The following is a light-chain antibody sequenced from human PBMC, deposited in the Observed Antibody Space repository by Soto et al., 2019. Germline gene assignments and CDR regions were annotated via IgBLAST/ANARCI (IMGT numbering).Light chain of an antibody. CDR2: GAS. J-gene: IGKJ1*01. CDR3: QQFHRSLGT. V-gene: IGKV3-20*01. Sequence: EIVLTQSPGTLSLSPGERATLSCRSSQSVASNYLAWYQQKPGQSPRLLIYGASSRATGVPDRFSGSVSGTDFTLTISRLEPEDVAVYYCQQFHRSLGTFGQGTKVDI. CDR1: QSVASNY.